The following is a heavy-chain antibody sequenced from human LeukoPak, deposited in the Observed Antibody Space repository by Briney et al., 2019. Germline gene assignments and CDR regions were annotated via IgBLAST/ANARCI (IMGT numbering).Heavy chain of an antibody. CDR1: GFTFDDYA. J-gene: IGHJ4*02. V-gene: IGHV3-9*01. CDR2: ISWNSGSI. D-gene: IGHD5-18*01. Sequence: PGGSLRLSCAAPGFTFDDYAMHWVRQAPGKGLEWVSGISWNSGSIGYADSVKGRFTISRDNAKNSLYLQMNSLRAEDTALYYCAKDSRGYSTGDFDYWGQGTLVTVSS. CDR3: AKDSRGYSTGDFDY.